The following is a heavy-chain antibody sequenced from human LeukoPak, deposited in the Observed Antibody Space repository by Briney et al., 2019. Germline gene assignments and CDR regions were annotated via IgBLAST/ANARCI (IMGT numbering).Heavy chain of an antibody. CDR1: GFTFSSYA. V-gene: IGHV3-23*01. Sequence: GGSLRLSCAASGFTFSSYAMSWVRQAPGKGLEWVSAISGSGGSTYYADSVKGRFTISRDNSKNTLYLQMNSLRAEDTAVYYCAKASRIVVVPAAILGDYWGQGTLVTVSS. CDR2: ISGSGGST. D-gene: IGHD2-2*01. CDR3: AKASRIVVVPAAILGDY. J-gene: IGHJ4*02.